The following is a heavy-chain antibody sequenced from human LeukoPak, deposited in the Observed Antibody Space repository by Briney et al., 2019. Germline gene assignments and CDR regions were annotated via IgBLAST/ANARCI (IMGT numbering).Heavy chain of an antibody. J-gene: IGHJ4*02. Sequence: SETLSLTCSVSGGSVSNGNYYWSWIRQPPGKGLEWIGYIYYSGSTNYNPSLKSRVTISVDTSKNQFSLKLSSVTAADTAVYYCARDPSGYFNYWGQGTLATVSS. D-gene: IGHD3-22*01. CDR3: ARDPSGYFNY. V-gene: IGHV4-61*01. CDR2: IYYSGST. CDR1: GGSVSNGNYY.